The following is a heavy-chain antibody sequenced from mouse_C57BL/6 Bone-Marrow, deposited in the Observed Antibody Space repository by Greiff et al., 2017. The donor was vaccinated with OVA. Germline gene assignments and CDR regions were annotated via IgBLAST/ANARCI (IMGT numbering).Heavy chain of an antibody. CDR1: GFTFSSYG. V-gene: IGHV5-6*01. CDR2: ISSGGSYT. Sequence: EVKLMESGGDLVKPGGSLKLSCAASGFTFSSYGMSWVRQTPDKRLEWVATISSGGSYTYYPDSVKGRFTISRDNAKNTLYLQMSSLKSEDTAMYYCASLLYFDYWGQGTTLTVSS. CDR3: ASLLYFDY. J-gene: IGHJ2*01.